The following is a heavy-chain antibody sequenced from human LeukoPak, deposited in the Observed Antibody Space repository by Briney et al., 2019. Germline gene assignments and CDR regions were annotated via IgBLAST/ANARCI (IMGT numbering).Heavy chain of an antibody. J-gene: IGHJ4*02. V-gene: IGHV3-48*03. CDR2: IGSSDSTT. Sequence: GGSLRLSCVASGFTFSSYEMNWVRQAPGKGLEWLSYIGSSDSTTHYADSVKGRFTISRDNAKNFLYLQMNSLRAEDTAVYYCARTYYDILTGYNPYFDYWGQGILVTVSS. D-gene: IGHD3-9*01. CDR3: ARTYYDILTGYNPYFDY. CDR1: GFTFSSYE.